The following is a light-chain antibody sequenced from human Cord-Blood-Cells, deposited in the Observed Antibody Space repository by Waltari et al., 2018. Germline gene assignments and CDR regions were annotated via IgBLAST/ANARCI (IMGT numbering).Light chain of an antibody. J-gene: IGKJ2*01. CDR1: QCFSSN. CDR3: QQYNNWPMYT. CDR2: GAS. Sequence: IVMTRSPATLSVSPGARATVACRACQCFSSNLAWYQQKPGQAPRLLIYGASTRATGIPARFSGSGSGTEFTLTISSLQSEDFAVYYCQQYNNWPMYTFGQGTKLEIK. V-gene: IGKV3-15*01.